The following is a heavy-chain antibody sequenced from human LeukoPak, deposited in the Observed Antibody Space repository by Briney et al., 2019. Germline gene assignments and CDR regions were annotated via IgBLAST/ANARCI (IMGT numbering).Heavy chain of an antibody. D-gene: IGHD6-13*01. CDR2: ISRGSSTI. CDR3: ARDSYSSSRNDY. J-gene: IGHJ4*02. Sequence: GGSLRLSCAASGFTLSSYDMNWVRQAPGKGLEWLSNISRGSSTIYYADSVKGRFTISRDNAKNSLYLQMNSLRAEDTAVYYCARDSYSSSRNDYWGQGTLVTVSS. V-gene: IGHV3-48*01. CDR1: GFTLSSYD.